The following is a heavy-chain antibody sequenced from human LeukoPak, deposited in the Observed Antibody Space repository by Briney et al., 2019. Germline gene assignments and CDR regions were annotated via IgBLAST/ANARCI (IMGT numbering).Heavy chain of an antibody. J-gene: IGHJ4*02. Sequence: PGRSLRLSCAGSGFTFRTYGIHWVRQAPGKGLEWVAAIQSDGSKEYYADSVKGRFTISRDNSKNTLYLQMNSLKPEDTALYYCAKDAYYSSGTYADYWGQGTLVTVSS. V-gene: IGHV3-30*18. D-gene: IGHD3-10*01. CDR1: GFTFRTYG. CDR2: IQSDGSKE. CDR3: AKDAYYSSGTYADY.